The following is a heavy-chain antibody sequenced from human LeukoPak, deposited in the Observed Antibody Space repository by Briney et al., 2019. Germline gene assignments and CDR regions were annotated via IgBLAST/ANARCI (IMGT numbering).Heavy chain of an antibody. Sequence: GGSLRLSCAASGFTFSSYGMHWVRQAPGKGLEWVAVIWYGGSNKYYADSVKGRFTISRDNSKNTLYLQMNSLRAEDTAVYYCAKDRCSNYEEDAFDIWGQGTMVTVSS. CDR1: GFTFSSYG. CDR2: IWYGGSNK. J-gene: IGHJ3*02. D-gene: IGHD4-11*01. CDR3: AKDRCSNYEEDAFDI. V-gene: IGHV3-30*02.